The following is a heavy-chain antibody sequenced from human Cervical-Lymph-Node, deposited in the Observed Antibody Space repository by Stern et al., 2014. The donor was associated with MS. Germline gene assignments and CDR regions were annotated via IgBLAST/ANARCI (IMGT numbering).Heavy chain of an antibody. J-gene: IGHJ5*02. D-gene: IGHD3-9*01. Sequence: QLQLQESGPGLVKPSETLSLTCTVSGGSISSSYFSWIRQPPGKGLEWIGYIYYSGNTKYNPSLKSRVTIERNTSKNQLSLKLSSVTAADTAVYYCARFRYDILAGPLDPWGQGTLVTVSS. CDR3: ARFRYDILAGPLDP. CDR2: IYYSGNT. CDR1: GGSISSSY. V-gene: IGHV4-59*12.